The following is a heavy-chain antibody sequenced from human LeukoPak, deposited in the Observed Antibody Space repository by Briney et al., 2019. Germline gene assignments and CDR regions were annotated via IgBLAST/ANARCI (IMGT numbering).Heavy chain of an antibody. V-gene: IGHV3-21*01. D-gene: IGHD6-13*01. J-gene: IGHJ6*03. CDR3: AREGLLRQLGSYMDV. Sequence: GGSLRLSCAASGFTFSSYSMNWVRQAPGKGVEWVSSISSSSSYIYYADSVKGRFTISRDNAKNSLYLQMNSLRAEDTAVYYCAREGLLRQLGSYMDVWGKGTTVTVSS. CDR1: GFTFSSYS. CDR2: ISSSSSYI.